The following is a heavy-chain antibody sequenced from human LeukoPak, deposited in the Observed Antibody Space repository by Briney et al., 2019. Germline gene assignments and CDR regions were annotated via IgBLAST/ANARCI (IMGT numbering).Heavy chain of an antibody. V-gene: IGHV6-1*01. CDR1: GDSVSSNSAA. CDR2: TYYRSKWYN. D-gene: IGHD6-13*01. CDR3: ARARRIAAAGTGGRAFDI. Sequence: SQTLSLTCAISGDSVSSNSAAWNWIRQSPSRGLEWLGRTYYRSKWYNDYAVSVKSRITINPDTSKNQFSLQLNSVTPEDTAVYYCARARRIAAAGTGGRAFDIWGQGTMVTVSS. J-gene: IGHJ3*02.